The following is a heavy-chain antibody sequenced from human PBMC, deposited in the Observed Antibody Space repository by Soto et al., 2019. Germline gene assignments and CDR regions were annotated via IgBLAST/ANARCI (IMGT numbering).Heavy chain of an antibody. Sequence: QVQLQQWGAGLLKPSETLSLTCAVYGGSFSGYYWSWIRQPPGTGLEWIGEINHSGSTNYNPSLNSSVTITVDTSMNQYSLKLSSVTAADTAVYYWTRVLLSPVVAAATVYYSYYIDVWGKGTTVTVSS. V-gene: IGHV4-34*01. J-gene: IGHJ6*03. CDR2: INHSGST. CDR1: GGSFSGYY. CDR3: TRVLLSPVVAAATVYYSYYIDV. D-gene: IGHD2-15*01.